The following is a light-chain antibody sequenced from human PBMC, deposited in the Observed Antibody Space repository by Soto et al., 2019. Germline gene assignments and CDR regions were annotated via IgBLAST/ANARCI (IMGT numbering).Light chain of an antibody. V-gene: IGLV2-8*01. CDR2: EVT. CDR3: ASYAGTRLFV. Sequence: QSGLTQPASVSGSPGQSITISCTGTNIDVGGYNFVSWYQQRPGKAPKLVIYEVTKRPSGVPDRFSGSKSGSTASLTVSGLQADDEADYYCASYAGTRLFVLGSGTKVTVL. CDR1: NIDVGGYNF. J-gene: IGLJ1*01.